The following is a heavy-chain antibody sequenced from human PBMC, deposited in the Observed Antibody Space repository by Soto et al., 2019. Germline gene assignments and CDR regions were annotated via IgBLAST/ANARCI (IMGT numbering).Heavy chain of an antibody. Sequence: ASVKASCKASGYTFTSYAMDWVRQAPGQRLEWMGWINAGNGNTKYSQKFQGRVTITRDTSASTAYMELSSLRSEDTAVYYCARDPGYSYGYNWGQGTLVTVSS. CDR1: GYTFTSYA. CDR2: INAGNGNT. J-gene: IGHJ4*02. D-gene: IGHD5-18*01. V-gene: IGHV1-3*01. CDR3: ARDPGYSYGYN.